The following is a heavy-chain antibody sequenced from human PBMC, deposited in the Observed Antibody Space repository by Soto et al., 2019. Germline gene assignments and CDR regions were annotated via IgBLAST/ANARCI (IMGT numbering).Heavy chain of an antibody. CDR3: ATSSGSAYGLDV. D-gene: IGHD3-10*01. CDR1: AGSISTTNW. J-gene: IGHJ6*02. V-gene: IGHV4-4*02. CDR2: IYHTGTT. Sequence: SETLSLTCAVSAGSISTTNWYVWVRQPPGMGLEWIGEIYHTGTTTYNPSLKSRVTMSVDTSKNQFSLRLSFVTAADTAVYYCATSSGSAYGLDVWRPGATVTVSS.